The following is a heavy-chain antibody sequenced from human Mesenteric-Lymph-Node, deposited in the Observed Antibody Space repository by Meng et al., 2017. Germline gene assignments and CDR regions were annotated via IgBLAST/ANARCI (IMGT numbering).Heavy chain of an antibody. CDR1: GGSTSNNNYY. CDR3: ARGFGTTSFDY. Sequence: LRLSCTVSGGSTSNNNYYWSWIRQPAGKGLEWIGRVYPSGTTQYNPSLQSRVTISLDTSKNQFSLKVYSVTAADTAVYYCARGFGTTSFDYWGQGTLVTVSS. V-gene: IGHV4-61*02. CDR2: VYPSGTT. D-gene: IGHD1-1*01. J-gene: IGHJ4*02.